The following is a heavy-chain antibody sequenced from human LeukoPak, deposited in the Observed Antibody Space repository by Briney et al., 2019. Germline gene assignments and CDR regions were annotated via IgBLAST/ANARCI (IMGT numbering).Heavy chain of an antibody. V-gene: IGHV4-59*01. CDR3: ARDGGDWFDA. Sequence: PSETLSLTCTVSGVSISSYYWNWIRQPPGKGLEWIGNIYYSGSTNYNPSLKRRVTISVDTSKNQFSLKLSSVTAADTAVYYCARDGGDWFDAWGQGTLVTVSS. CDR1: GVSISSYY. CDR2: IYYSGST. J-gene: IGHJ5*02. D-gene: IGHD2-21*01.